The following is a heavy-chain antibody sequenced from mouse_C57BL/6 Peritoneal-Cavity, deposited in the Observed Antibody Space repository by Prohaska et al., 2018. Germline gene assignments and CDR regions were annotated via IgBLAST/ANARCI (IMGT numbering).Heavy chain of an antibody. J-gene: IGHJ4*01. V-gene: IGHV4-1*01. D-gene: IGHD4-1*01. CDR1: GIDFSRYW. CDR3: ARQLGEDAMDY. CDR2: INPDSSTI. Sequence: EVKLLQSGGGLVQPGGSLKLSCAASGIDFSRYWMSWVRRAPGKGLEWIGEINPDSSTINYAQSLKDKVIISRDNAKNTLYLQMSKVRSEDTALYYCARQLGEDAMDYWGQGTSVTVSS.